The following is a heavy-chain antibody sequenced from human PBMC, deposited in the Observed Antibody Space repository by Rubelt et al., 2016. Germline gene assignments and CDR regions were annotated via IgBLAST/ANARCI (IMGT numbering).Heavy chain of an antibody. J-gene: IGHJ4*02. CDR2: ISYDGSNK. CDR3: AKDKSIVVGASGHFDY. V-gene: IGHV3-30*18. D-gene: IGHD1-26*01. Sequence: QVQLVESGGGVVQPGRSLRLSCAASGFTFSNYGMHWVRQAPGKGLEWVAVISYDGSNKYYVDSVKGRFTVSRDNSKNTLYLQMNSLRAEETAVYYCAKDKSIVVGASGHFDYWGRGTLVTVSS. CDR1: GFTFSNYG.